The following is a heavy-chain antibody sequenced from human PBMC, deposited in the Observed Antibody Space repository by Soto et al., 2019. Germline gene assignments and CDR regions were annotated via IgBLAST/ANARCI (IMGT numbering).Heavy chain of an antibody. CDR1: GYTFTAYG. CDR2: ISAHNGNT. CDR3: ARGVSATPYYYYYMDV. J-gene: IGHJ6*03. D-gene: IGHD2-15*01. V-gene: IGHV1-18*01. Sequence: QVQLVQSGAEVKKTGASVKVSCKASGYTFTAYGLTWVRQAPGQGLQWMGWISAHNGNTNYAQKLQGRVTMTTDTSPSTAYMELRGLRSDVTAVYYCARGVSATPYYYYYMDVWGKGTTVTVSS.